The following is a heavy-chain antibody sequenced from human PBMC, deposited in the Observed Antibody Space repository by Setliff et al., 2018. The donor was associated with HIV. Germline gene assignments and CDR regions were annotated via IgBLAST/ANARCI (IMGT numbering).Heavy chain of an antibody. J-gene: IGHJ5*02. V-gene: IGHV4-4*07. CDR2: IYTSGST. CDR3: ARDLPELTGRSFDP. Sequence: SETLSLTCTVSGGSISGYYWSWIRQPAGKGLEWIGRIYTSGSTNYNPSLKSRITLSVDTSKNQFSLKLNSVTAADTAVYYCARDLPELTGRSFDPWGQGTLVTVSS. D-gene: IGHD1-20*01. CDR1: GGSISGYY.